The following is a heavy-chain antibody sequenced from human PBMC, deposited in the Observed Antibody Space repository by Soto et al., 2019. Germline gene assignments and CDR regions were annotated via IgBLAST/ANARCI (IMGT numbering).Heavy chain of an antibody. CDR2: INAANGDT. D-gene: IGHD1-1*01. J-gene: IGHJ5*02. CDR1: GYIFTTSG. V-gene: IGHV1-3*01. CDR3: ARDSELVQMPGTGWFDP. Sequence: QVHLVQSGAELKKPGASVRISCEASGYIFTTSGIHWVRQAPGQTLEWMGWINAANGDTKYSQKFHGRVTITRDTFASTAYMDLSSLRDEDTSVYYCARDSELVQMPGTGWFDPWGQGTVVTVSS.